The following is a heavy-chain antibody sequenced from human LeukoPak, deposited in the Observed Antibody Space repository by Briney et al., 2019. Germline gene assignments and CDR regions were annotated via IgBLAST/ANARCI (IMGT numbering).Heavy chain of an antibody. D-gene: IGHD3-10*01. Sequence: GGSLRLSCAASGFTFSSYSMNWVRQAPGKGLGWVSYISGSSSTIYYADSVKGRFTISRDNAKNSLYLQMNSLRAEDTAVYYCARTPMVRGVIGYYYGMDVWGQGTTVTVSS. CDR1: GFTFSSYS. CDR3: ARTPMVRGVIGYYYGMDV. V-gene: IGHV3-48*04. CDR2: ISGSSSTI. J-gene: IGHJ6*02.